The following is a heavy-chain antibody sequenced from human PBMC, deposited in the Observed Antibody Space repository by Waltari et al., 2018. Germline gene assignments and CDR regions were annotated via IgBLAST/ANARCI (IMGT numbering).Heavy chain of an antibody. D-gene: IGHD1-1*01. J-gene: IGHJ4*02. V-gene: IGHV4-59*01. CDR1: DDSFNDYY. CDR2: IHYSGST. Sequence: QVQLQESGHGLVTPSETLSLTCTISDDSFNDYYWCWIRQPPGKGLEWLGYIHYSGSTDSSPSFKSRVTMSIDTSKNQFSLNLSSVSAADTAVYYCARDAATGYFDSWGQGTLVTVSS. CDR3: ARDAATGYFDS.